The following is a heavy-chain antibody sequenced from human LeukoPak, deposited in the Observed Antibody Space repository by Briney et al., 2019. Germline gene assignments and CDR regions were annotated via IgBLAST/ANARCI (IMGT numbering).Heavy chain of an antibody. CDR3: AREGYYGSGSPPSLYFDY. CDR2: TSSDLNVK. J-gene: IGHJ4*02. CDR1: GFTFRIYV. D-gene: IGHD3-10*01. V-gene: IGHV3-30-3*01. Sequence: GGSLRLSCAASGFTFRIYVIHWVRQAPGKGLEWVAVTSSDLNVKLYADSVKGRFTISRDNSRSTLYLQMNSLRPEDTAIYYCAREGYYGSGSPPSLYFDYWGQGTLSPSPQ.